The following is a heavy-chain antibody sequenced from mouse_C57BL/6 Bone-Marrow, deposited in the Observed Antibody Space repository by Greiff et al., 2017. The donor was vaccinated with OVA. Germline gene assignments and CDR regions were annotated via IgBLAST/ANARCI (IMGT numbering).Heavy chain of an antibody. CDR3: ARAGIGYGNWGY. Sequence: VQLQQSGAELVRPGASVKLSCKASGYTFTDYYINWVKQRPGQGLEWIARIYPGSGNTYYNEKFKGKATLTAEKSSSTAYMQLSSLTSEDSAVYVCARAGIGYGNWGYWGQGTTLTVSS. V-gene: IGHV1-76*01. D-gene: IGHD2-10*02. J-gene: IGHJ2*01. CDR2: IYPGSGNT. CDR1: GYTFTDYY.